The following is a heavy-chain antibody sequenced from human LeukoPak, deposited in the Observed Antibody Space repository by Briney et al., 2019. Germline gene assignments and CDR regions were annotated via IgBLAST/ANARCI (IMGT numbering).Heavy chain of an antibody. CDR3: ARVVVVATYNWFDP. CDR1: GFTVSSNY. Sequence: GSLRLSCAASGFTVSSNYMSWVRQAPGKGLEWIGYIYHSGSTYYNPSLKRRVTISVDRSKNQFSLKLSSVTAADTAVYYCARVVVVATYNWFDPWGQGTLVTAPS. V-gene: IGHV4-4*02. J-gene: IGHJ5*02. D-gene: IGHD2-15*01. CDR2: IYHSGST.